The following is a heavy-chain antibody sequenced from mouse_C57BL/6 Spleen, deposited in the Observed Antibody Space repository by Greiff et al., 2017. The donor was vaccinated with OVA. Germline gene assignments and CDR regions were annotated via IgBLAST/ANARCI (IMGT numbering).Heavy chain of an antibody. Sequence: DVMLVESEGGLVQPGSSMKLSCTASGFTFSDYYMAWVRQVPEKGLEWVANINYDGSSTYYLDSLKSRFIISRDNAKNILYLQMSSLKSEDTATYYCARGGGYYPYWYFDVWGTGTTVTVSS. D-gene: IGHD2-3*01. CDR1: GFTFSDYY. J-gene: IGHJ1*03. V-gene: IGHV5-16*01. CDR2: INYDGSST. CDR3: ARGGGYYPYWYFDV.